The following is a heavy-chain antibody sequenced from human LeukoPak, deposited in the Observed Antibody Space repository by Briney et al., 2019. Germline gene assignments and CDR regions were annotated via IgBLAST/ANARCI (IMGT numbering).Heavy chain of an antibody. V-gene: IGHV4-34*01. D-gene: IGHD3-22*01. CDR3: ARGRSDYYDSSGYYSFGLAGSHRFGY. Sequence: SETLSLTCAVYGGSFSGYYWSWIRQPPGKGLEWIGEINHSGSTNYNPSLKSRVTTSVDTSKNQFSLKLSSVTAADTAVYYCARGRSDYYDSSGYYSFGLAGSHRFGYWGQGTLVTVSS. CDR2: INHSGST. CDR1: GGSFSGYY. J-gene: IGHJ4*02.